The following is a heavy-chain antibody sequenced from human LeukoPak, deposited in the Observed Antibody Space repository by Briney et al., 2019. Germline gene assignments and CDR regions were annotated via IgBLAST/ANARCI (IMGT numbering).Heavy chain of an antibody. CDR1: GGSISSYY. V-gene: IGHV4-59*01. Sequence: SETLSLTCTVSGGSISSYYWSWIRQPPGKGLEWIGYIYYSGSTNYNPSLKSRVTISVDTSKNQFSLKLSSVTAADTAVYYCAGRLPLALWGQGTMVTVSS. CDR2: IYYSGST. D-gene: IGHD5-12*01. CDR3: AGRLPLAL. J-gene: IGHJ3*01.